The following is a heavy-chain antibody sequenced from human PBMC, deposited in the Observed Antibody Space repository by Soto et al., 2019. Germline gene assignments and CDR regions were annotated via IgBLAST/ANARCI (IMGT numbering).Heavy chain of an antibody. V-gene: IGHV1-18*01. Sequence: QVQLVQSGAEVKKPGASVKVSCKASGYTFTSYGISWVRQAPGQGLEWMGWISAYNGNTNYAQKLQGRVTMTTDTSTSTAYMGLRSLRSDDTAVYYCARDQGAGTPVYYYYGMDVWGQGTTVTVSS. J-gene: IGHJ6*02. CDR3: ARDQGAGTPVYYYYGMDV. D-gene: IGHD6-19*01. CDR1: GYTFTSYG. CDR2: ISAYNGNT.